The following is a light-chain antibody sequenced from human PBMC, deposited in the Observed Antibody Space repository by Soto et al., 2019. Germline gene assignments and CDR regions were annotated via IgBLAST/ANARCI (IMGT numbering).Light chain of an antibody. CDR3: CSYAGSYTFARNV. J-gene: IGLJ1*01. V-gene: IGLV2-11*01. CDR1: SSDVAIYNY. Sequence: QSVLTQPRSVSGSPGQSVTISCTGTSSDVAIYNYISWYQQHPGEAPKLMIHDVSERPSGVPDRSSGSKSGNTASLTISGLQAEDEADYYCCSYAGSYTFARNVFGTGTKV. CDR2: DVS.